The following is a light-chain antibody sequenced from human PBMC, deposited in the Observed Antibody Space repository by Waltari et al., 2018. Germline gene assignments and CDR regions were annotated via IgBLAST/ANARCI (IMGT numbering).Light chain of an antibody. J-gene: IGLJ2*01. CDR1: SSDVGGYNF. CDR3: SSYVANNNPV. CDR2: EVL. Sequence: QSALTQPPSASGSPGQSVTISCTGTSSDVGGYNFVSWYQQHPGKDPRLIIYEVLERPAGGPERFCGSKSGNTASLTVSGLQAEDEADYYCSSYVANNNPVFGGGTKLTVL. V-gene: IGLV2-8*01.